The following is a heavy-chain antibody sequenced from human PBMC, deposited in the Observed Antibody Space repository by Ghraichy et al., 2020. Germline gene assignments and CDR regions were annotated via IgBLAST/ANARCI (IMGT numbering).Heavy chain of an antibody. V-gene: IGHV4-34*01. J-gene: IGHJ4*02. CDR1: GGSFSGYY. CDR2: INHSGST. Sequence: SETLSLTCAVYGGSFSGYYWSWIRQPPGKGLEWIGEINHSGSTNYNPSLKSRVTISVDTSKNQFSLKLSSVTAADTAVYYCARGHYDSSGYCDYWGQGTLVTVSS. D-gene: IGHD3-22*01. CDR3: ARGHYDSSGYCDY.